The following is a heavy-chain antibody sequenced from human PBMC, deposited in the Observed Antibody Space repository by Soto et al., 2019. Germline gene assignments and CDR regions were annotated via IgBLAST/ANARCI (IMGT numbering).Heavy chain of an antibody. CDR1: GGTFSSYA. CDR2: IIPIFGTA. J-gene: IGHJ4*02. CDR3: ARDPTGLLWFGESPRFDY. D-gene: IGHD3-10*01. V-gene: IGHV1-69*13. Sequence: SVKVSCKASGGTFSSYAISWVRRAPGQGLEWMGGIIPIFGTANYAQKFQGRVTITADESTSTAYMELSSLRSEDTAVYYCARDPTGLLWFGESPRFDYWGQGTLVTVSS.